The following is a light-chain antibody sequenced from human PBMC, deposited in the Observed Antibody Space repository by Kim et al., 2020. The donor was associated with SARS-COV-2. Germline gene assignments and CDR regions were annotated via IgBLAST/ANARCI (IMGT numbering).Light chain of an antibody. Sequence: NFMLTQPHSVSESPGKTVTISCTRSSGSIASNYVQWYQQRPGSAPTTVIYEDNQRPSGVPDRFSGSIDSSSNSASLTISGLKAEGEADCGGQSYDSSKGGVCGGGT. J-gene: IGLJ3*02. CDR3: QSYDSSKGGV. CDR1: SGSIASNY. CDR2: EDN. V-gene: IGLV6-57*04.